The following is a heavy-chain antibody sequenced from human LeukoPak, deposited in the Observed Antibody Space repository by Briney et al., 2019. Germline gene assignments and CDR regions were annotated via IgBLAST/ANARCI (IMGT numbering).Heavy chain of an antibody. CDR3: ARLGMVRGVIIAFPFDY. Sequence: PSETLSLTCTVSGGSISSSSYYWGWIRQPPGKGLEWIGSIYYSGSTYYNPSLKSRVTISVDTSKNQFSLKLSSVTAADTAVYYCARLGMVRGVIIAFPFDYWGQGTLVTVSS. D-gene: IGHD3-10*01. CDR2: IYYSGST. CDR1: GGSISSSSYY. J-gene: IGHJ4*02. V-gene: IGHV4-39*01.